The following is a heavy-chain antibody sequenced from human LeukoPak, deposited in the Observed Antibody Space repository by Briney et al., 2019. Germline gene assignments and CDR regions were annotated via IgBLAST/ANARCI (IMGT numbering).Heavy chain of an antibody. D-gene: IGHD3-10*01. CDR3: AKDASYGSGT. J-gene: IGHJ5*02. CDR1: GFAFRNYA. CDR2: IGGSGDIT. Sequence: PGGSLRLSCVASGFAFRNYAMSWVRQAPGKGLECVSAIGGSGDITFYADSVKGRSTISRDNSKSTVYLQMNSLRDDDTAIYYCAKDASYGSGTWGQGTLVTVSS. V-gene: IGHV3-23*01.